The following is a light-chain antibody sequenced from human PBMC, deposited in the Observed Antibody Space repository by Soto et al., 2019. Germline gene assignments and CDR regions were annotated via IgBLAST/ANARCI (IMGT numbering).Light chain of an antibody. J-gene: IGKJ2*01. CDR2: ASS. CDR3: HQYGTSPRT. Sequence: EIVLTQSPGTLSLSPGERATLSCRASQNIFSSYLAWYQQKPGQAPRLLIYASSSRATGIPGRFTGSRSGTDFTLTITRLEPEDFAVYYCHQYGTSPRTFGQGTKVDIK. V-gene: IGKV3-20*01. CDR1: QNIFSSY.